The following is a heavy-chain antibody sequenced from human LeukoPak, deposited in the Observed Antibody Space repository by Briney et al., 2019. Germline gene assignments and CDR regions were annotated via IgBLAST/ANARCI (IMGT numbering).Heavy chain of an antibody. CDR2: ISGSGAFT. CDR3: AKTIGPPYYFDY. D-gene: IGHD2/OR15-2a*01. V-gene: IGHV3-23*01. CDR1: GFTFNTYA. Sequence: GGSLRLSCVASGFTFNTYAMSWVRQAPGKGLEWVSTISGSGAFTKYADSVTGRFTISRDNSKNTMYLQLNSLRAEDTAIYYCAKTIGPPYYFDYWGQGTLVTVSS. J-gene: IGHJ4*02.